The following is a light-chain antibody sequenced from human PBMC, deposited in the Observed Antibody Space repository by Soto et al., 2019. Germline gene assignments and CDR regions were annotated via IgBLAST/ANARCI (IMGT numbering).Light chain of an antibody. CDR3: QQYYSAPPWT. Sequence: DIVMTQSPDSLAVSLGERATINCKSSQSVLFSSNNKNYLAWYQQKPGQPPKVLIYWASTREXXVXDRFSGXXXXXXXXXXXXXXXXEXVXVYYCQQYYSAPPWTFGQGTKVEI. CDR2: WAS. J-gene: IGKJ1*01. CDR1: QSVLFSSNNKNY. V-gene: IGKV4-1*01.